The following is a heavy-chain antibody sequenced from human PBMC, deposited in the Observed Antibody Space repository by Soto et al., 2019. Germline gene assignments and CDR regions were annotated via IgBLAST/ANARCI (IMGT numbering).Heavy chain of an antibody. J-gene: IGHJ5*02. D-gene: IGHD2-15*01. CDR3: ARVGYCSGDTCYLAWFDP. CDR2: IYYTGST. CDR1: GGSISSGDYY. Sequence: QVQLQESGPGPVKPSQTLSLSCSVSGGSISSGDYYWSWIRQPPGKGLEWIGYIYYTGSTYYNPFLKGRVTISVDTSKNQFSLNLSSVTAADTAVYYCARVGYCSGDTCYLAWFDPWGRGTQVTVSS. V-gene: IGHV4-30-4*01.